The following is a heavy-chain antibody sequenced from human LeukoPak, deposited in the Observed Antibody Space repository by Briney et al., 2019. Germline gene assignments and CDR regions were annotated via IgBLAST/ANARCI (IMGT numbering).Heavy chain of an antibody. V-gene: IGHV4-39*01. CDR2: LYYSGSP. D-gene: IGHD3-3*01. J-gene: IGHJ4*02. CDR1: GDSISSSNYY. Sequence: SETLSLTCAVSGDSISSSNYYWGWIRQPPGKGLEWIGSLYYSGSPYYNPSLKNRVTISVDTSNNQFSLKLNSVTAADTAVYYCASALTIFGVAAFDYWGQGTLVTVSS. CDR3: ASALTIFGVAAFDY.